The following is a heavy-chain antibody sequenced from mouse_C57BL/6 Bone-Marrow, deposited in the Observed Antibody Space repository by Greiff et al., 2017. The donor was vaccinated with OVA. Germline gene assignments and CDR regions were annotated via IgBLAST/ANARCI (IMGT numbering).Heavy chain of an antibody. Sequence: VKLMESGPGLVAPSQSLSITCTVSGFSLTSYAISWVRQPPGKGLEWLGVIWTGGGTNYNSALKSRLSISKDNSKSQVFLKMNSLQTDDTARYYCARTYGYDGLPWFAYWGQGTLVTVSA. CDR2: IWTGGGT. J-gene: IGHJ3*01. V-gene: IGHV2-9-1*01. CDR3: ARTYGYDGLPWFAY. CDR1: GFSLTSYA. D-gene: IGHD2-2*01.